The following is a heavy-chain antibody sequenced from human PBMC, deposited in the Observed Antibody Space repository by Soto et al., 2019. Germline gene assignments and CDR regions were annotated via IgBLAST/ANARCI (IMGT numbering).Heavy chain of an antibody. CDR1: GGSISGSNW. J-gene: IGHJ4*02. CDR2: IYHSGSI. V-gene: IGHV4-4*02. D-gene: IGHD3-22*01. Sequence: QVQLQESGPGLVKPSGTLSLSCAVSGGSISGSNWWSWVRQPPGKGLEWIGEIYHSGSINYNPSLKRRGTMSVDKSKTQFSLQLSSVTAADTAVYYCAREYYDSSGYRASAYWGQGTLVTVSS. CDR3: AREYYDSSGYRASAY.